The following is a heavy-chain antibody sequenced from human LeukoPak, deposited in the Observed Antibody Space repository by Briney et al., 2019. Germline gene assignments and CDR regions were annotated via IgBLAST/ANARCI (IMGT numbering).Heavy chain of an antibody. D-gene: IGHD6-13*01. CDR2: ISCDGSNK. CDR1: GFTFSSYA. Sequence: PGRSLRLSCAASGFTFSSYAMHWVRQAPGKGLEWVAVISCDGSNKYYADSVKDRSTNYRDNYKNKLYLQTNSLRAEDTAVYYCAKNSGAAAWVDYWGQGTLVTVSS. V-gene: IGHV3-30*18. CDR3: AKNSGAAAWVDY. J-gene: IGHJ4*02.